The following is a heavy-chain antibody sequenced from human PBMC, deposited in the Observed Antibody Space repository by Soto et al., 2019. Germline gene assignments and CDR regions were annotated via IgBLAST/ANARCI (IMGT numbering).Heavy chain of an antibody. CDR2: IKQDGGET. D-gene: IGHD4-4*01. CDR1: AFTLSTLW. J-gene: IGHJ4*02. V-gene: IGHV3-7*01. CDR3: ARVDDSADYTRDY. Sequence: PGGSLRLACGASAFTLSTLWMNWVRQAPGKGLEWVANIKQDGGETYYVDSVKGRFTISRDNAKNSLYLQMNSLRAEDTAVYYCARVDDSADYTRDYWGQGTLVTVSS.